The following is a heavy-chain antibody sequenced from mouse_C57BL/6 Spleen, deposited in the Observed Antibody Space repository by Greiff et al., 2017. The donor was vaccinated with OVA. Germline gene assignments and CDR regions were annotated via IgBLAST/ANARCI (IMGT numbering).Heavy chain of an antibody. J-gene: IGHJ4*01. Sequence: EVQLQQSGPELVKPGASVKIPCKASGYTFTDYNMDWVKQSHGKSLEWIGDINPNNGGTIYNQKFKGKATLTVDKSSSTAYMELRSLTSEDTAVYYCARTPRRSGYDGGDGPLYYAMDYWGQGTSVTVSS. D-gene: IGHD2-2*01. CDR2: INPNNGGT. V-gene: IGHV1-18*01. CDR1: GYTFTDYN. CDR3: ARTPRRSGYDGGDGPLYYAMDY.